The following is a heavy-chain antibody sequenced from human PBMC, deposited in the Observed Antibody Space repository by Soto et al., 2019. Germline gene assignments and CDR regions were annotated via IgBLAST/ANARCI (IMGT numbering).Heavy chain of an antibody. CDR2: IYYSGST. CDR1: GASLSSYL. CDR3: ARGWRGWGSSWRTYYYYYGMDV. J-gene: IGHJ6*02. Sequence: SDSMSHTCNVTGASLSSYLWSWIWQPPGRRLEWIGYIYYSGSTNYNPSLKSRVTISVDTSKNQFSLKLSSVTAADTAVYYCARGWRGWGSSWRTYYYYYGMDVWGQGTTVT. D-gene: IGHD6-13*01. V-gene: IGHV4-59*07.